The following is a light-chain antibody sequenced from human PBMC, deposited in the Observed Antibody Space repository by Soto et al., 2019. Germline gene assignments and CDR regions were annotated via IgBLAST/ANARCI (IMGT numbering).Light chain of an antibody. Sequence: QSVLTQPASVSGSPGQSITISGTGTSSDVGRYNYVSWYQQYSGRAPKLIIYEATNRPSGVSDRFSGSKSGNVASLTISGLQAADEADYYCGSYTSTYVRIFGTGTKVTVL. J-gene: IGLJ1*01. CDR2: EAT. CDR3: GSYTSTYVRI. CDR1: SSDVGRYNY. V-gene: IGLV2-14*01.